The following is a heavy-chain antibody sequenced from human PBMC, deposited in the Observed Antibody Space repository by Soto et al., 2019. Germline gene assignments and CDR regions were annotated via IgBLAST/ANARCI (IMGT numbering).Heavy chain of an antibody. D-gene: IGHD6-19*01. J-gene: IGHJ4*02. CDR1: GGTFSSYT. CDR3: ARSYSSGWYYYFDY. Sequence: ASVKVSCKASGGTFSSYTISWVRQAPGQGLEWMGRIIPILGIANYAQKFQGRVTITADKSTSTAYMELSSLRSEDTAVYYCARSYSSGWYYYFDYWGQGTLVTVSS. CDR2: IIPILGIA. V-gene: IGHV1-69*02.